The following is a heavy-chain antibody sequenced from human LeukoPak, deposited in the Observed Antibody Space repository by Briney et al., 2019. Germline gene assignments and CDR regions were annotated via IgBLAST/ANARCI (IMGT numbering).Heavy chain of an antibody. CDR1: GFTFSDYG. CDR2: IRYDGTNK. V-gene: IGHV3-30*02. Sequence: GGSLRLSCAASGFTFSDYGMHWVRQAPGKGLEWLAFIRYDGTNKYYADSVKGRFTISRDNSQNTVSLQVNNVKTEDTALYYCAKTSLSDGSGHYSYMDVWGKGPTVTVSS. J-gene: IGHJ6*03. CDR3: AKTSLSDGSGHYSYMDV. D-gene: IGHD3-3*01.